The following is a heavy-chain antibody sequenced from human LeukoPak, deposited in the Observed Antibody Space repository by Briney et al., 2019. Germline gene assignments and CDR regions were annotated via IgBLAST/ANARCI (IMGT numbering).Heavy chain of an antibody. CDR3: AAAFDY. CDR1: GGSISSSSYY. Sequence: PSETLSLTCTVSGGSISSSSYYWGWIRQPPGKGLEWIGNTYFGGNTYFNPSLKSRVTISVDTSKNQFSLELNSVTAADTAVYYCAAAFDYWGQGTLVTVSS. CDR2: TYFGGNT. J-gene: IGHJ4*02. D-gene: IGHD6-25*01. V-gene: IGHV4-39*01.